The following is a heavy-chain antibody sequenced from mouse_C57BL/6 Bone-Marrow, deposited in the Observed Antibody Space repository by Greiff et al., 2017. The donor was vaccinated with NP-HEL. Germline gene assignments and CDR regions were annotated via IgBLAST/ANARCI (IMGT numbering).Heavy chain of an antibody. D-gene: IGHD5-5*01. Sequence: EVKLVESGPELVKPGASVKISCKASGYSFTGYYMNWVKQSPEKSLEWIGEINPSTGGTTYNQKFKAKATLTVDKSSSTAYMQLKSLTSEDSAVYYCAVHYQLRIDYWGQGTTLTVSS. CDR1: GYSFTGYY. V-gene: IGHV1-42*01. CDR2: INPSTGGT. J-gene: IGHJ2*01. CDR3: AVHYQLRIDY.